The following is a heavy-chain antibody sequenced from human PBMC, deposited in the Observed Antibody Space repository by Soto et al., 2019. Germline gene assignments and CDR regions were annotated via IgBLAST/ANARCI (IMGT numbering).Heavy chain of an antibody. J-gene: IGHJ4*02. V-gene: IGHV3-30*18. CDR3: AKDRGFGEPLDY. CDR2: ISYDGSNK. D-gene: IGHD3-10*01. Sequence: QVQLVESGGGVVQPGRSLRLSCAASGFTCSSYGMHWVRQAPGKGLEWVAVISYDGSNKYYADSVKGRFTISRDNSKNTLYLQMNSLRAEDTAVYYCAKDRGFGEPLDYWGQGTLVTVSS. CDR1: GFTCSSYG.